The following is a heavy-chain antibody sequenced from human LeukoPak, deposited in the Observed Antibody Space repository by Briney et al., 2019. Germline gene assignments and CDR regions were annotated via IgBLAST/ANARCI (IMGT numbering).Heavy chain of an antibody. J-gene: IGHJ4*02. CDR3: ARVRDGGSWHGYYFDY. V-gene: IGHV3-30-3*01. CDR2: ISYDGSNK. D-gene: IGHD2-15*01. Sequence: GGSLRLSCAASGFTFSSYAMHWVRQAPGKGLEWVAVISYDGSNKYYADSVKGRFTISRDNSKNTLYLQMNSLRAEDTAVYYCARVRDGGSWHGYYFDYWGQGTLDTVSS. CDR1: GFTFSSYA.